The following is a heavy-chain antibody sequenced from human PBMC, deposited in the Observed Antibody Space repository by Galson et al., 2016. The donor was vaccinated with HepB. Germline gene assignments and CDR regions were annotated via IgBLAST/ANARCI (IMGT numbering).Heavy chain of an antibody. Sequence: SLRLSCAASGFTFSSYAMHWVRQAPGKGLEWVSSIRGRGGDTYYADSVKGRFTISRDKTRNTLYLKMNSLTPEDTAIYYCAKGKGEDYNYMDVWGKGTTVTVSS. V-gene: IGHV3-23*01. J-gene: IGHJ6*03. CDR3: AKGKGEDYNYMDV. CDR1: GFTFSSYA. CDR2: IRGRGGDT.